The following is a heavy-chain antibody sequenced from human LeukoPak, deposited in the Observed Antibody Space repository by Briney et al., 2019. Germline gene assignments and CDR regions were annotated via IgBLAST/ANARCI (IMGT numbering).Heavy chain of an antibody. CDR3: GMSGDRVPLQDDVFDV. CDR2: IYPGGSGP. Sequence: GEPLKISCKVSGYSFTSYCIGWVRQMPGKGLEWMGIIYPGGSGPTYSPSFQGQVTISVDKSINTAYLQWSSLQASDTAMYYCGMSGDRVPLQDDVFDVWGQGTMVTVST. D-gene: IGHD1-26*01. J-gene: IGHJ3*01. V-gene: IGHV5-51*01. CDR1: GYSFTSYC.